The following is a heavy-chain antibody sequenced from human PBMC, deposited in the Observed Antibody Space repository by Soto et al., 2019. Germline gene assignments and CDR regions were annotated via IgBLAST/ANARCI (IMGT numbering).Heavy chain of an antibody. J-gene: IGHJ6*02. Sequence: QVQLVQSGAEVKKPGSSVTVSCKASGGTFSSYAVSWVRQAPGQGLEWMGGIIPIFGTANYAHKFKSRVTITADETTSTAYMELSSLRSENTAVYYCAGLIAVAGRETYYYYGMDFWGQGTPVTVSS. D-gene: IGHD6-19*01. CDR1: GGTFSSYA. CDR2: IIPIFGTA. CDR3: AGLIAVAGRETYYYYGMDF. V-gene: IGHV1-69*12.